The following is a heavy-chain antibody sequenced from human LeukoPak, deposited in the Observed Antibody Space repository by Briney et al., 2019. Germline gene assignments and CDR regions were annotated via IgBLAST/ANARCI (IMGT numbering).Heavy chain of an antibody. CDR3: ARSHSGSLRAPFDQ. D-gene: IGHD3-22*01. J-gene: IGHJ4*02. CDR2: ISPHNSNT. V-gene: IGHV1-18*01. Sequence: ASVKVSCKASGYIFTNFGIIWVRQAPGQGLEWMGWISPHNSNTKYAQKFQGRVTMTTDTSTSTAYMDLRSLGYDDTAVYYCARSHSGSLRAPFDQWGQGTLVTVSS. CDR1: GYIFTNFG.